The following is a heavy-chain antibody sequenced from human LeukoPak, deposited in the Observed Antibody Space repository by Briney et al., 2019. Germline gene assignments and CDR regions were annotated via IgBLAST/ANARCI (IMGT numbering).Heavy chain of an antibody. CDR1: TYTFTNYG. D-gene: IGHD6-13*01. J-gene: IGHJ4*02. CDR3: ARAHSSSWPYIDY. V-gene: IGHV1-18*01. Sequence: ASVKVSCKTSTYTFTNYGINWVRQAPGQGLEWMGWIGAQSGNTNYAQKFQGRLTMTTDTSTNTAYMELRSLTPGDTAMYYCARAHSSSWPYIDYWGQGTLVTVSS. CDR2: IGAQSGNT.